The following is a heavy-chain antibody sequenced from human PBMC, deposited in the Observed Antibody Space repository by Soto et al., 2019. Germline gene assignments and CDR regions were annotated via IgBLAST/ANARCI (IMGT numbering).Heavy chain of an antibody. CDR3: ARGFAQSTDPI. CDR1: GGTFSSYT. V-gene: IGHV1-69*02. J-gene: IGHJ3*02. CDR2: IIPILGIA. Sequence: QVHLVQSGAEVKKPGSSVMVSCKASGGTFSSYTISWVRQAPGQGLEWMGRIIPILGIANYAQKSQGRVTMTADESTSTAYMELSSLRSEDTAVYYCARGFAQSTDPIWGQGTMVTVAS. D-gene: IGHD2-21*01.